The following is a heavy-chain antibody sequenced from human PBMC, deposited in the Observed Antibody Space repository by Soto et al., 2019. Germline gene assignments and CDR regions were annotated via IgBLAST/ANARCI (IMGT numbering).Heavy chain of an antibody. CDR3: ARTLYYYDSSCYYLYYYYGMDV. CDR2: IDWDDDK. V-gene: IGHV2-70*01. Sequence: SGPTLVNPTQTLTLTCTFSGFSLSTSGMCVSWIRQPPGKALEWLALIDWDDDKYYSTSLKTRLTISKDTSKNQVVLTMTNMDPVDTATYYCARTLYYYDSSCYYLYYYYGMDVWGQGTTVTVSS. CDR1: GFSLSTSGMC. D-gene: IGHD3-22*01. J-gene: IGHJ6*02.